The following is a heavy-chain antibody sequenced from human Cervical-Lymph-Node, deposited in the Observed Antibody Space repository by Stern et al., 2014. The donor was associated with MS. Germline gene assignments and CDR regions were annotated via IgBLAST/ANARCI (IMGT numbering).Heavy chain of an antibody. CDR3: AKSSSPSHYYYYGMDV. CDR2: ISYDGSNK. Sequence: VQLVESGGGVVQPGRSLRLSCAASGFTFSSYGMHWVRQAPGKGLEWVAVISYDGSNKYYADSVKSRFTISRDNSKNTLYLQMNSLRAEDTAVYYCAKSSSPSHYYYYGMDVWGQGTTVTVSS. CDR1: GFTFSSYG. J-gene: IGHJ6*02. V-gene: IGHV3-30*18. D-gene: IGHD6-6*01.